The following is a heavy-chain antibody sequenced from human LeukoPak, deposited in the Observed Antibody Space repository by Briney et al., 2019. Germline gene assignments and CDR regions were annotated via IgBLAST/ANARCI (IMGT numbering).Heavy chain of an antibody. CDR3: TRGIAAPNYFDN. V-gene: IGHV1-2*02. CDR1: GYTFTGYY. Sequence: ASVKVSCKASGYTFTGYYMHWVRQAPGQGLEWMGWINPNSGGTNYAQKFQGRVTMTRDTSISTAYMELSSLRSDDTAVYYCTRGIAAPNYFDNWGQGTLVTVSS. CDR2: INPNSGGT. J-gene: IGHJ4*02. D-gene: IGHD6-13*01.